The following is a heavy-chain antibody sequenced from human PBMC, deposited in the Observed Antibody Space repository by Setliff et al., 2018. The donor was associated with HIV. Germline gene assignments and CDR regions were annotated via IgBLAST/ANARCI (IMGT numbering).Heavy chain of an antibody. V-gene: IGHV4-31*02. CDR1: GGSISSSGYY. J-gene: IGHJ4*02. D-gene: IGHD3-22*01. CDR2: VYYSGST. Sequence: SETLSLTCSVSGGSISSSGYYWSWIRQHPGKGLDWIGRVYYSGSTDYNPSLQSRATLSIDTSKNQFSLKLTSVIAADTAIYYCARTPEDYDQYFFDRWGQGTLVTVSS. CDR3: ARTPEDYDQYFFDR.